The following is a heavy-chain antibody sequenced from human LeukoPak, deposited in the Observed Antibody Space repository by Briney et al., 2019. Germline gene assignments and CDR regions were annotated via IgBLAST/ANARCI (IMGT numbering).Heavy chain of an antibody. D-gene: IGHD6-19*01. J-gene: IGHJ4*02. CDR1: GGSISSYY. CDR3: ARTWYSSGLLDY. V-gene: IGHV4-59*08. Sequence: RTSETLSLTCTVSGGSISSYYWSWIRQPPGKGLEWIGYIYYSGSTNYNPSLKSRVTISVDTSKNQFSLKLSSVTAADTAVYYCARTWYSSGLLDYWGQGTLVTVSS. CDR2: IYYSGST.